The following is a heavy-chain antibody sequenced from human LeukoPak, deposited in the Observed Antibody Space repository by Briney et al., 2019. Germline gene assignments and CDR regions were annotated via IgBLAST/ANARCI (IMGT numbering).Heavy chain of an antibody. V-gene: IGHV4-39*07. CDR2: IYYSGST. Sequence: SETLSLTCTVSGGSISSSSYYWGWIRQPPGKGLEWIGSIYYSGSTYYNPSLKSRVTISVDTSKNQFSLKLSSVTAADTAVYYCARDSPMVRGVIIPDYWSQGTLVTVSS. J-gene: IGHJ4*02. CDR1: GGSISSSSYY. D-gene: IGHD3-10*01. CDR3: ARDSPMVRGVIIPDY.